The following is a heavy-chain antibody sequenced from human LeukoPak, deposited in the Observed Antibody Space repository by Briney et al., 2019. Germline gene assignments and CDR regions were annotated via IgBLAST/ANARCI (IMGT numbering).Heavy chain of an antibody. CDR1: GYTFTGYY. CDR2: INPNNGGT. V-gene: IGHV1-2*04. CDR3: AXXXDRRSXXXXGMDV. J-gene: IGHJ6*02. D-gene: IGHD3-16*01. Sequence: ASVKVSCKASGYTFTGYYMHWVRQAPGQGLEWMGWINPNNGGTNYAQKFQGWVTMTRDTAISTAYMELNRLRSDDTAVYYCAXXXDRRSXXXXGMDVWGQGTTVTVSS.